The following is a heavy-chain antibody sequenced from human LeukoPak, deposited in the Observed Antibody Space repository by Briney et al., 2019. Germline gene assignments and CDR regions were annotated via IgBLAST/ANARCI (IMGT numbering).Heavy chain of an antibody. V-gene: IGHV3-23*01. CDR1: GFTFSNYA. J-gene: IGHJ4*02. Sequence: QTGASLRLSCAASGFTFSNYAKSWVRQAPGKGLGLVSAVSGRDDSTYYADSVKGRFTISRDTYKNTLYLQMNSLRAEDTAVYYCAKWGDYDIRTGYYDSDYWGQETLVTVCS. CDR2: VSGRDDST. CDR3: AKWGDYDIRTGYYDSDY. D-gene: IGHD3-9*01.